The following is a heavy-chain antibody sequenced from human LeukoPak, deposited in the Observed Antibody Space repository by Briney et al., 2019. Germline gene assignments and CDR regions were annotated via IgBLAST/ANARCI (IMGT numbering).Heavy chain of an antibody. CDR2: INGSGGSP. CDR1: GFTFSSYA. Sequence: GGSLRLSCAAAGFTFSSYAMSWVRPPPGEWLEWVSAINGSGGSPYYADSVKGRFTISRDTSKNTLYLQMNSLRAEDTAVYYCASPSRYSGSYPYYWGQGTLVTVSS. CDR3: ASPSRYSGSYPYY. J-gene: IGHJ4*02. D-gene: IGHD1-26*01. V-gene: IGHV3-23*01.